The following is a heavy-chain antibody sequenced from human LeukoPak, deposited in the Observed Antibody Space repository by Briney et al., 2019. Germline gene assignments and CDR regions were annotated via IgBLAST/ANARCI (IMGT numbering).Heavy chain of an antibody. Sequence: TGGSLRLSCAASGFTFSSYSMNWVRQAPGKGLEWVSYISSSSSTIYYADSVKGRFTISRDNSKNTLYLQMNSLRAEDTAVYYCAKDYYDSSGYYYLAFDIWGQGTMVTVSS. CDR1: GFTFSSYS. CDR3: AKDYYDSSGYYYLAFDI. CDR2: ISSSSSTI. D-gene: IGHD3-22*01. J-gene: IGHJ3*02. V-gene: IGHV3-48*01.